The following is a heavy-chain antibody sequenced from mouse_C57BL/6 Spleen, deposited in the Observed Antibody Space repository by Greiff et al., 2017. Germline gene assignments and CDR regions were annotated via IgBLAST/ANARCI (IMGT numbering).Heavy chain of an antibody. D-gene: IGHD1-1*01. CDR3: ARGFMAPYYYAMDY. Sequence: VQLQQSGPELVKPGASVKISCKASGYAFSSSWMNWVKQRPGKGLEWIGRIYPGDGDTNYNGKFKGKATLTADKSSSTAYMQLSSLTSEDSAVYFCARGFMAPYYYAMDYWGQGTSVTVSS. V-gene: IGHV1-82*01. J-gene: IGHJ4*01. CDR1: GYAFSSSW. CDR2: IYPGDGDT.